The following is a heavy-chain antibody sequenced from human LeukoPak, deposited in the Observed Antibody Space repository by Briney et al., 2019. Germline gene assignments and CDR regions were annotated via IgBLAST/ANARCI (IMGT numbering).Heavy chain of an antibody. J-gene: IGHJ4*02. V-gene: IGHV4-31*03. CDR1: GGSISSGGYY. CDR3: ARSHDYGDCVFDY. D-gene: IGHD4-17*01. Sequence: SQTLSLTCTVSGGSISSGGYYWSWIRQHPGKGLEWIGYIYYSGSTYYNPSLKSRVTISVDTSKNQFSLKLSSVTAADTAVYYCARSHDYGDCVFDYWGQGTLVTVSS. CDR2: IYYSGST.